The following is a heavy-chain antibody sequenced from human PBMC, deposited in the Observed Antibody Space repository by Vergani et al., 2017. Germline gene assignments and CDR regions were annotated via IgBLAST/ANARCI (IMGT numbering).Heavy chain of an antibody. CDR1: GFTFSSYS. D-gene: IGHD5-18*01. CDR3: AKGPALIQLWPGGDY. J-gene: IGHJ4*02. Sequence: EVQLVESGGGLVKPGGSLRLSCAASGFTFSSYSMNWVRQAPGKGLEWVSAISGSGGSTYYADSVKGRFTISRDNSKNTLYLQMNSLSAEDTAVYYCAKGPALIQLWPGGDYWGQGTLVTVSS. CDR2: ISGSGGST. V-gene: IGHV3-23*04.